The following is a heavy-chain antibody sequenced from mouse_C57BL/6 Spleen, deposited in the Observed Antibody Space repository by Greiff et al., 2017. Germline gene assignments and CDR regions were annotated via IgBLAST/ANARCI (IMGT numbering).Heavy chain of an antibody. J-gene: IGHJ3*01. V-gene: IGHV1-18*01. D-gene: IGHD2-4*01. CDR1: GYTFTDYN. CDR3: ARGLYDYDAWFAY. CDR2: INPNNGGT. Sequence: EVQLVESGPELVKPGASVKIPCKASGYTFTDYNMDWVKQSHGKSLEWIGDINPNNGGTIYNQKFKGKATLTVDKSSSTAYMELRSLTSEDTAVYYCARGLYDYDAWFAYWGQGTLVTVSA.